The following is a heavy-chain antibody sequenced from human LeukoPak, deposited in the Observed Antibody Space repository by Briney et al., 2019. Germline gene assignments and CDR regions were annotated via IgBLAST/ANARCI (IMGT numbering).Heavy chain of an antibody. V-gene: IGHV4-39*01. D-gene: IGHD3-10*01. Sequence: SETLSLTCTVSGGSISSSSYYRGWIRQPPGKGLEWIGSIYYSGSTYYNPSLKSRVTISVDTSKNQFSLKLSSVTAADTAVYYCARQPTYYGSGSSFDYWGQGTLVTVSS. CDR2: IYYSGST. CDR3: ARQPTYYGSGSSFDY. CDR1: GGSISSSSYY. J-gene: IGHJ4*02.